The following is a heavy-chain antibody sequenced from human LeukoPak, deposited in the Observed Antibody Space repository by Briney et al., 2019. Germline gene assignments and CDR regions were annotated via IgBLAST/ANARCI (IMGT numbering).Heavy chain of an antibody. CDR3: ARGIMITFGGVIVSYWFDP. J-gene: IGHJ5*02. D-gene: IGHD3-16*02. Sequence: GGSLRLSCAASGFTFSSYWMSWVRQAPGKGLEWVANIKQDGSEKYYVDSVKGRFTTSRDNAKNSLYLQMNSLRAEDTAVYYCARGIMITFGGVIVSYWFDPWGQGTLVTVSS. CDR2: IKQDGSEK. V-gene: IGHV3-7*04. CDR1: GFTFSSYW.